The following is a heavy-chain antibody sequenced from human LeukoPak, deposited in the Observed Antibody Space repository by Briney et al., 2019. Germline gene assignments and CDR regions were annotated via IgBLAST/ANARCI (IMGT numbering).Heavy chain of an antibody. J-gene: IGHJ3*02. Sequence: SETLSLTCTVSGDSISSTTYSWGWIRQPPGKGREWIGSIYYSGSTYYNPSLKSRVTISVDTSKNQFSLKLSSVTAADTAVYYCARHFYDSSGYSKKPHAFDIWGQGTMVTVSS. CDR1: GDSISSTTYS. CDR3: ARHFYDSSGYSKKPHAFDI. D-gene: IGHD3-22*01. CDR2: IYYSGST. V-gene: IGHV4-39*01.